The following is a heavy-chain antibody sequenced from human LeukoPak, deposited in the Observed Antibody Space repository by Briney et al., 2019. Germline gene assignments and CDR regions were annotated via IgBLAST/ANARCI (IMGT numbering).Heavy chain of an antibody. Sequence: GESLMISCKGAAYKFCNYWIAWVRQRPGEDLEWMGIIYPDDSDTRYSPSFQGQVTISADKSISTAYLQWTSLKASDTAIYYCARRDTTYFDYWGQGSLVTVSS. V-gene: IGHV5-51*01. D-gene: IGHD1-1*01. CDR2: IYPDDSDT. CDR1: AYKFCNYW. CDR3: ARRDTTYFDY. J-gene: IGHJ4*02.